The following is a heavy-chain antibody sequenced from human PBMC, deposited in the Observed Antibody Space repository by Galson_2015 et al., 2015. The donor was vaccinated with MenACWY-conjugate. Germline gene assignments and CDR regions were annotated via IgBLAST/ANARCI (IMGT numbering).Heavy chain of an antibody. V-gene: IGHV2-70*04. J-gene: IGHJ4*02. CDR3: VRTSYCSGGRCYSPSDF. D-gene: IGHD2-15*01. CDR1: GFSLSTSGMR. Sequence: PALVKPTQTLTLTCTFSGFSLSTSGMRVNWVRQPPGKALEWLARIDWDDDKLYNASLRTRLTISKDTSKNQVVLTMTNMDPVDTATYYCVRTSYCSGGRCYSPSDFWGQGTLVTVSS. CDR2: IDWDDDK.